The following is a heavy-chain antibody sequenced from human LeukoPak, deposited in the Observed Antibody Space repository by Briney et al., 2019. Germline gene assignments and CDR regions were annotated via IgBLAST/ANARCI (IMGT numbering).Heavy chain of an antibody. J-gene: IGHJ6*02. CDR3: AREDPQTTVPEGMDV. V-gene: IGHV4-59*01. D-gene: IGHD4-17*01. Sequence: SETLSLTCTVSGGSISYYYWSWIRQSPGKGLEWIGYIYYSGTTNYNPSLKSRVTISVDTSKNQFSPQLRPVTAADTAVYYCAREDPQTTVPEGMDVWGQGTTVTVSS. CDR1: GGSISYYY. CDR2: IYYSGTT.